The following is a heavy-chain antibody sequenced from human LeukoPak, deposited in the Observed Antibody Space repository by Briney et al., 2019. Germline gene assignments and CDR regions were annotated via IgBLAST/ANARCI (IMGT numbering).Heavy chain of an antibody. Sequence: PGGSLRLSCAASGFTFSDYYMSWIRQAPGKGLEWVSYISSSGSTIYYADSVKGRFTISRDNAKNSLYLQMNSLRAEDTAVYYCARDGAPDYYDSSGSAFDIWGQGTMVTVSS. CDR3: ARDGAPDYYDSSGSAFDI. D-gene: IGHD3-22*01. V-gene: IGHV3-11*01. CDR1: GFTFSDYY. CDR2: ISSSGSTI. J-gene: IGHJ3*02.